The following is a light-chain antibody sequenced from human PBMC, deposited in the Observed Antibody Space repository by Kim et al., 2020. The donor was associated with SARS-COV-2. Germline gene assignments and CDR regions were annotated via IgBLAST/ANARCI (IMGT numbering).Light chain of an antibody. V-gene: IGKV1-9*01. CDR3: QQLNSYPYT. Sequence: STSVGDRVTSTFLASQDISSYLAWYQQKPVKAPKLLIYAASTLQSGVPSRFSGSGSGTEFTLTISSLQPEDFATYYCQQLNSYPYTFGQGTKLEI. J-gene: IGKJ2*01. CDR2: AAS. CDR1: QDISSY.